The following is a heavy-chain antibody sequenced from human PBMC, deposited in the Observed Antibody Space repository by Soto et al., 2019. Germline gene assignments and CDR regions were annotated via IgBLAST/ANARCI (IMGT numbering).Heavy chain of an antibody. D-gene: IGHD3-10*01. CDR2: VYYSGST. CDR1: GGSISSGSDY. V-gene: IGHV4-39*01. CDR3: ARQTDSHYTFDAFDI. J-gene: IGHJ3*02. Sequence: SETLSLTCTVSGGSISSGSDYWDWIRQPPGRGLEWIGNVYYSGSTNYNPSLESRVTISVDTSKNQFSLKLSSVTAADTAVYYCARQTDSHYTFDAFDIWGQGTMVTVS.